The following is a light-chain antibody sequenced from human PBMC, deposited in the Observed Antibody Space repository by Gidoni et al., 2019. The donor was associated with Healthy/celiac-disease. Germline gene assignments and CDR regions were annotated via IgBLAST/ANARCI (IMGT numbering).Light chain of an antibody. Sequence: DIQMTQSPSSLSASVGDIVTITCRASQSISSYLNWYQQKPGKAPKLLIYAASSLQSWVQSRFSGSGSGTDFTLTISSLQPEDFATYYCQHSYSTLSTFGQGTRLESK. CDR3: QHSYSTLST. J-gene: IGKJ5*01. CDR2: AAS. CDR1: QSISSY. V-gene: IGKV1-39*01.